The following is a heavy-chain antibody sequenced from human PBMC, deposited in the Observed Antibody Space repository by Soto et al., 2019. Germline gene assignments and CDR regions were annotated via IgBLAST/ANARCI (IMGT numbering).Heavy chain of an antibody. D-gene: IGHD2-2*03. CDR1: GFTFSSYW. Sequence: PGGSLRLSCAASGFTFSSYWMSWVRQAPGKGLEWVANIKQDGSEKYYVDSVKGRFTISRDNSKNTLYLQMNSLRAEDTAVYYCAKDLDIVVVPAAITYYYYGMDVWGQGTTVTVSS. V-gene: IGHV3-7*03. CDR3: AKDLDIVVVPAAITYYYYGMDV. J-gene: IGHJ6*02. CDR2: IKQDGSEK.